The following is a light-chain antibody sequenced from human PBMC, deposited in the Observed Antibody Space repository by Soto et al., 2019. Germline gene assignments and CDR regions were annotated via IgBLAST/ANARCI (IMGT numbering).Light chain of an antibody. J-gene: IGKJ4*01. CDR1: QDISNY. V-gene: IGKV1-39*01. CDR2: TAS. CDR3: QQSDSNPPT. Sequence: DIQMTQSPSSLSASVGDRVTITCQASQDISNYLNWYRQKPGKAPNLLIHTASTLESGVPTRFSGSGSGTDFTLTISSLQPEDFGIYYCQQSDSNPPTFGGGTKVEI.